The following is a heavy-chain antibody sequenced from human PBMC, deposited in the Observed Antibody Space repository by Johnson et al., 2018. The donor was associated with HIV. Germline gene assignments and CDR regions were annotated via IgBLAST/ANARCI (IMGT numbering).Heavy chain of an antibody. Sequence: VQLVESGGGLVQPGGSLRLSCAASGFTFSNYAMTWVRQVAGKGLEWVSAISSSGGDTYSADSVEGRFSVSRDNSKNTLYLQMNSLRAEDTAVYYCAREREDYGLDIWGQGTMVTVSS. CDR3: AREREDYGLDI. J-gene: IGHJ3*02. D-gene: IGHD4/OR15-4a*01. CDR1: GFTFSNYA. CDR2: ISSSGGDT. V-gene: IGHV3-23*04.